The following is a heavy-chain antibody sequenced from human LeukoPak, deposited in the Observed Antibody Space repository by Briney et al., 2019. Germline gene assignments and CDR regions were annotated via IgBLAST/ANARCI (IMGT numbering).Heavy chain of an antibody. D-gene: IGHD6-13*01. J-gene: IGHJ4*02. Sequence: PGGSLRLSCTGSGFSFSSYQMNWVRQAPGKGLEWVSHISDDDTTIYYADSVKGRFTISRDDAKSSLYLEMKSLRAEDTAIYYCARGHSTSWFPFDSWGQGTLVTVSS. CDR1: GFSFSSYQ. CDR2: ISDDDTTI. V-gene: IGHV3-48*03. CDR3: ARGHSTSWFPFDS.